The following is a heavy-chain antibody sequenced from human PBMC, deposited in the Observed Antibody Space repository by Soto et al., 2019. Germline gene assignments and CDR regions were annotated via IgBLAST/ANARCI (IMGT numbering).Heavy chain of an antibody. CDR1: GFTFSSYG. CDR3: ARDVRAFGSSSFDY. Sequence: PGGSLRLSCAASGFTFSSYGMRWVRQAPGKGLEWVAVIWYDGSNKYYADSVKGRFTISRDNSKNTLYLQMNSLRAEDTAVYYCARDVRAFGSSSFDYWGQGTLVTVSS. V-gene: IGHV3-33*01. J-gene: IGHJ4*02. D-gene: IGHD6-6*01. CDR2: IWYDGSNK.